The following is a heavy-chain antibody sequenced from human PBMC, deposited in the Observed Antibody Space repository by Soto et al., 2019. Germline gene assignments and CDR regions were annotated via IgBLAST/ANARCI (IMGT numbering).Heavy chain of an antibody. J-gene: IGHJ3*01. V-gene: IGHV4-30-2*01. CDR2: ITHQGFT. CDR1: GDSIRIASYS. Sequence: QLQLQESGSGLVKTSQTLSLTCAVSGDSIRIASYSWSWIRQPPGKGLEWVAYITHQGFTYFNPSLRSRLAISVDTSKNQVSLTLTSVTAADTAVYYCAKDRGTRRGAFDVWGRGAMVTVSS. D-gene: IGHD3-10*01. CDR3: AKDRGTRRGAFDV.